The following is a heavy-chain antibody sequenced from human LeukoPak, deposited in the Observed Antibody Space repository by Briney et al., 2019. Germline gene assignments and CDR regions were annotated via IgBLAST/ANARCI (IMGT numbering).Heavy chain of an antibody. V-gene: IGHV4-39*01. CDR2: IYYRGST. Sequence: SETLSLTCTVSGGSISSSNYYWGWIRQPPGKGLEWIGSIYYRGSTYYNPSLKSRVTISVDTSKNQFSLKVSSVTAADTAVYYCASIYGDYLDYWGQGTLVTVSS. J-gene: IGHJ4*02. CDR3: ASIYGDYLDY. CDR1: GGSISSSNYY. D-gene: IGHD4-17*01.